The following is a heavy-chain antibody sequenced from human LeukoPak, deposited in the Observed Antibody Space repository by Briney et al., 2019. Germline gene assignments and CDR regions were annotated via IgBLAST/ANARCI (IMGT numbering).Heavy chain of an antibody. CDR1: GGSFSGYH. CDR2: INHSGST. CDR3: ARLAQWLVRGRFDY. V-gene: IGHV4-34*01. D-gene: IGHD6-19*01. J-gene: IGHJ4*02. Sequence: SETLSLTCAVYGGSFSGYHWSWIRQPPGKGLEWIGEINHSGSTNYNPSLKSRVTISVDTSKNQFSLKLSSVTAADTAVYYCARLAQWLVRGRFDYWGQGTLVTVSS.